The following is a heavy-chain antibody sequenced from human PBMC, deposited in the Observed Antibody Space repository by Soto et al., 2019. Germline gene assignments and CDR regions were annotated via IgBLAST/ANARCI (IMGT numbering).Heavy chain of an antibody. J-gene: IGHJ4*02. CDR3: ARDSRYSYGYHDY. D-gene: IGHD5-18*01. V-gene: IGHV1-69*04. CDR1: GGTFSSYT. CDR2: IIPILGIA. Sequence: SVNVSCKASGGTFSSYTISWVRQAPGQGLEWMGRIIPILGIANYAQKFQGRVTITADKSTSTAYMELSSLRSEDTAVYYCARDSRYSYGYHDYWGQGTLVTVSS.